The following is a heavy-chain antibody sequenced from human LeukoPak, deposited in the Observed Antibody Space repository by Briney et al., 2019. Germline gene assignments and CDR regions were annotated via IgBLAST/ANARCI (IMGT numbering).Heavy chain of an antibody. CDR3: AKKGGGSYLYDYYYGMDV. V-gene: IGHV3-30*18. J-gene: IGHJ6*02. CDR2: ISYDGSNK. Sequence: PGGSLRLSCAASAFTFSSYAMHWVRQAPGKGLEWVAVISYDGSNKYYADSVKGRFTISRDNSKNTLYLQMNSLRAEDTAVYYCAKKGGGSYLYDYYYGMDVWGQGTTVTVSS. CDR1: AFTFSSYA. D-gene: IGHD1-26*01.